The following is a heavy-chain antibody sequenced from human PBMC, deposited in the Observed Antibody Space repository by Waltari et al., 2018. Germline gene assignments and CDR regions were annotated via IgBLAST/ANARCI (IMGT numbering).Heavy chain of an antibody. J-gene: IGHJ3*01. CDR1: GDSFTVYY. CDR2: VHPSSGST. Sequence: QVQLVQSGAEVKKHGASVRVSCKASGDSFTVYYIHWVRQAHGQGLEWLGRVHPSSGSTNYAPKLLGRVILTRATSISTAYMDLTGLKSDDTAVYYCARGLSWGDVWGQGAMVTVSS. V-gene: IGHV1-2*06. D-gene: IGHD1-26*01. CDR3: ARGLSWGDV.